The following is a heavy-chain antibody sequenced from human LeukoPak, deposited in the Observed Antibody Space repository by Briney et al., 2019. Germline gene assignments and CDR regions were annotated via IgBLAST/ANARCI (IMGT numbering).Heavy chain of an antibody. CDR1: GFTFSSYE. V-gene: IGHV3-48*03. J-gene: IGHJ4*02. Sequence: GGSLRLSCAASGFTFSSYEMNWVRQAPGKGLEWVSYISSSGSTIYYAGSVKGRFTISRDNAKNSLYLQMNSLRAEDTAVYYCAREAFRSSWKKFDYWGQGTLVTVSS. CDR3: AREAFRSSWKKFDY. CDR2: ISSSGSTI. D-gene: IGHD6-13*01.